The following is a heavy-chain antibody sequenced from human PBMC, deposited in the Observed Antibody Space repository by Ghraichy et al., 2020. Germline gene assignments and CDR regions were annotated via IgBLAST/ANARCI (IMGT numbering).Heavy chain of an antibody. J-gene: IGHJ5*01. D-gene: IGHD3-16*01. V-gene: IGHV4-59*08. CDR3: ARRGRIGGTFGWFDS. Sequence: SETLSLTCTISGDSISNYYWSWIRQPPGKELEWIGYISDSGIINYNPSLMRRVTISLDTSKTHLSLALRSVTAADTAVYYCARRGRIGGTFGWFDSWGQGTLVTVSA. CDR1: GDSISNYY. CDR2: ISDSGII.